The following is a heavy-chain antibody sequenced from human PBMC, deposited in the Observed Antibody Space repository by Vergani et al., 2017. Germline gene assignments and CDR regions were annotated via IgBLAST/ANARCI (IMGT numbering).Heavy chain of an antibody. CDR1: GGSIRSSSYY. Sequence: QLQLQESGPGLVTPSETLSLTCTVSGGSIRSSSYYWGWIRQPPGKGLEWIGSIYYSGRTYYNPSLKSRVPISVDTSKNQFSQKLSSVSAADTSVYYCARAVLYCSSTRFYPDNWFDPWGQGTLVTVSS. J-gene: IGHJ5*02. CDR3: ARAVLYCSSTRFYPDNWFDP. D-gene: IGHD2-2*01. V-gene: IGHV4-39*07. CDR2: IYYSGRT.